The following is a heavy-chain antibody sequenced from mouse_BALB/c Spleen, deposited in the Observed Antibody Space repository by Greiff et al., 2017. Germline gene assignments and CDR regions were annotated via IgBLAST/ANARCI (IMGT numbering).Heavy chain of an antibody. CDR1: GFTFSSYG. V-gene: IGHV5-6-3*01. CDR2: INSNGGST. D-gene: IGHD3-1*01. Sequence: EVKLVESGGGLVQPGGSLKLSCAASGFTFSSYGMSWVRQTPDKRLELVATINSNGGSTYYPDSVKGRFTISRDNAKNTLYLQMSSLKSEDTAMYYCARDKARELRGYYFDYWGQGTTLTVSS. CDR3: ARDKARELRGYYFDY. J-gene: IGHJ2*01.